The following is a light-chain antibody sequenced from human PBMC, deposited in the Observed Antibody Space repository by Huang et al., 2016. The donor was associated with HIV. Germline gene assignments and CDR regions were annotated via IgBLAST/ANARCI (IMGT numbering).Light chain of an antibody. CDR3: QQYNNWVT. Sequence: EIVMTQSPATLSVSPGERATLSCRASLSVSSNLAWYQQKPGQAPTLLIYAATTRATGVPARFSGSGSETEFTLTISSLQSEDFAVYYCQQYNNWVTFGPGTKVDIK. V-gene: IGKV3-15*01. CDR1: LSVSSN. CDR2: AAT. J-gene: IGKJ3*01.